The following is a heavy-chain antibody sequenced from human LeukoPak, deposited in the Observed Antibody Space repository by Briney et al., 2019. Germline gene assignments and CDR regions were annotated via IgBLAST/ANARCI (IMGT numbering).Heavy chain of an antibody. J-gene: IGHJ4*02. CDR2: IKSKTDGGTT. CDR3: TTDFIVVVQTASN. D-gene: IGHD2-15*01. Sequence: PGGSLRLSCAASGFTLSNAWMSWVRQAPGKGLEWVGHIKSKTDGGTTDYAAPVKGRFTISRDDSKNTLYLQMNSLKTEDTAVYYCTTDFIVVVQTASNWGQGTLVTVSS. V-gene: IGHV3-15*01. CDR1: GFTLSNAW.